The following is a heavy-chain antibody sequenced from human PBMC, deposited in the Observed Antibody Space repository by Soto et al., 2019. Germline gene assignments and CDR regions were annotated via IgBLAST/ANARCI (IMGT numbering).Heavy chain of an antibody. Sequence: QVQLQESGPGLVKPSQTLSLTCTVSGGSISSGGYYWSWIRQHPGKGLEWIGYIYYSGSTYYNPSLKSRVTISVDTSKTQFSLKLSSVTAADTAVYYCARDRVPYCSGGSCYLIESGMDVWGQGTTVTVSS. D-gene: IGHD2-15*01. CDR3: ARDRVPYCSGGSCYLIESGMDV. J-gene: IGHJ6*02. CDR1: GGSISSGGYY. CDR2: IYYSGST. V-gene: IGHV4-31*03.